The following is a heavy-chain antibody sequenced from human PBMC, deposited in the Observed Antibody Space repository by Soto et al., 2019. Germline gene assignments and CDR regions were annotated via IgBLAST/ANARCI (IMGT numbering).Heavy chain of an antibody. Sequence: GESLKISCKGSGYRITSYGISWVRQMPGKGLEWMGRIDPSDSYTNYSPSFQGHVTISADKSISTAYLQWSSLKASDTAMYYCAREWGSYHVGFDPWGQGTLVTVS. V-gene: IGHV5-10-1*01. CDR2: IDPSDSYT. J-gene: IGHJ5*02. D-gene: IGHD1-26*01. CDR3: AREWGSYHVGFDP. CDR1: GYRITSYG.